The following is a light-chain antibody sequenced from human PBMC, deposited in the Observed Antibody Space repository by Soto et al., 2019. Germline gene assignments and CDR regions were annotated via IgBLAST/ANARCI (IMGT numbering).Light chain of an antibody. J-gene: IGLJ1*01. V-gene: IGLV2-14*01. Sequence: QSVLTQPASVSGSPGQSITISCTGTSSDVGGYNYVSWYQQHPGKAPKLMIYEVGNRPSGVSNRFSGSRSGNTASLTISGLQAEDEADYYCSSYTSSSTRLYVFGTGTKVTVL. CDR3: SSYTSSSTRLYV. CDR2: EVG. CDR1: SSDVGGYNY.